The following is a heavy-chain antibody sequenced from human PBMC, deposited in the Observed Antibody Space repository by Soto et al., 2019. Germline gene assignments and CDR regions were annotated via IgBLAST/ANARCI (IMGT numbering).Heavy chain of an antibody. CDR3: ARLLHDSSGYYLDY. CDR2: IYTSGST. CDR1: GGSMSSYE. D-gene: IGHD3-22*01. Sequence: XETLSLPFTVSGGSMSSYEWGWIRQPAGKGLEWIGRIYTSGSTNYNPSLKSRVTMSVDTSKNQFSLKLSSVTAADTAVYYCARLLHDSSGYYLDYWGQGTLVTVSS. J-gene: IGHJ4*02. V-gene: IGHV4-4*07.